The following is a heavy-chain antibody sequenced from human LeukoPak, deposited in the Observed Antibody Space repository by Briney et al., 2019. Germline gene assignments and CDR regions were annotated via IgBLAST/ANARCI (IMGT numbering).Heavy chain of an antibody. CDR1: GASFSGYY. J-gene: IGHJ5*02. V-gene: IGHV4-34*01. Sequence: SETLSLTCVVSGASFSGYYWSWIRQSPGKGLEWIGEIDHSGSSNYNMSLKSRVTISLDTSKNQFSLKVNSVTAADTAVYYCARVMRYSSSTNWFDPWGQGTLVTVSS. CDR3: ARVMRYSSSTNWFDP. D-gene: IGHD6-6*01. CDR2: IDHSGSS.